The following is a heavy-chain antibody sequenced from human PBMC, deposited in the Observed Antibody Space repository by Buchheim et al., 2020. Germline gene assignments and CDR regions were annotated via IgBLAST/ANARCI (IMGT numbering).Heavy chain of an antibody. D-gene: IGHD3-10*01. CDR3: VRGTQIWSGSFPVDV. J-gene: IGHJ6*03. CDR1: GFTFSNYG. V-gene: IGHV3-74*01. CDR2: INSDGSFT. Sequence: EVQPVESGGGLVQPGGSLRLSCAASGFTFSNYGMHWVRQAPGNGLMCVSGINSDGSFTSYGDSVKGRFTISRDNAKNTLYLQMNSLRAEDTAVYYCVRGTQIWSGSFPVDVWGKGTT.